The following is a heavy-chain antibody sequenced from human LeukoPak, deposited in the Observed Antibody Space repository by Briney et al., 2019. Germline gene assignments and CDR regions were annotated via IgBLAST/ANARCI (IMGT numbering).Heavy chain of an antibody. J-gene: IGHJ4*02. Sequence: GGSLRLSCAASGFTFSSYSMNWVRQAPGKGLEWVSPISSSSSYIYYADSVKGRFTISRDNAKNSLYLQMNSLRAEDTAVYYCARDSSGWYEPDYWGQGTLVTVSS. CDR1: GFTFSSYS. CDR2: ISSSSSYI. D-gene: IGHD6-19*01. CDR3: ARDSSGWYEPDY. V-gene: IGHV3-21*01.